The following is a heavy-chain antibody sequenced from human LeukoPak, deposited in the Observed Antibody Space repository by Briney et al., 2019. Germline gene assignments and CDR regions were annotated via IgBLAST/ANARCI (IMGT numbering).Heavy chain of an antibody. CDR2: ISSNTNYR. D-gene: IGHD1-26*01. J-gene: IGHJ4*02. Sequence: GGSLRLSCVASGFTFSVYTMDWVRQAPGKGLEWVSSISSNTNYRNYADSVKGRFTISRGNAKNSLYLEMNSLRAEDTTVYYCATYSGSFSLDYWGQGTLVTVSS. CDR3: ATYSGSFSLDY. V-gene: IGHV3-21*06. CDR1: GFTFSVYT.